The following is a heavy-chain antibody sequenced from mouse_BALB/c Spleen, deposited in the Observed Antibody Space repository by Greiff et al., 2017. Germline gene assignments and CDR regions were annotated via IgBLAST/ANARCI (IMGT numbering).Heavy chain of an antibody. J-gene: IGHJ2*01. D-gene: IGHD1-1*01. CDR2: IDPDNGNT. CDR3: ARGYGSSYFDY. V-gene: IGHV14-3*02. Sequence: DVKLLESGAELVKPGPSVKMSCTASGFNFNDSSVHWVKQRPEQGLEWLGRIDPDNGNTKYEPKFQGKATITADSSSNTAYLQLSSLTSEDTADYYCARGYGSSYFDYWGQGTTLTVSA. CDR1: GFNFNDSS.